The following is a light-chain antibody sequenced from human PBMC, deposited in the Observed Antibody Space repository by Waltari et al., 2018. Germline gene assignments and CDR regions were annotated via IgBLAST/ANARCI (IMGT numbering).Light chain of an antibody. Sequence: DIQMTQSPLSLSASVGDRVTITCRARQTISNYLNWYHQKPGKAPKLLIHAASRLQSGVPSRFSGSGSETEFTLTINSLQLEDFAIYYCQQTYTTPTWTFGQGTRVEIK. J-gene: IGKJ1*01. V-gene: IGKV1-39*01. CDR2: AAS. CDR3: QQTYTTPTWT. CDR1: QTISNY.